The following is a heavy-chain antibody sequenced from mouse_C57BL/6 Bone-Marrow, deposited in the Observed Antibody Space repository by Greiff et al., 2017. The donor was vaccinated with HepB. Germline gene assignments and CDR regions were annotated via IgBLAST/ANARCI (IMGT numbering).Heavy chain of an antibody. CDR1: GFSFTSYG. J-gene: IGHJ4*01. CDR2: IWRGGST. D-gene: IGHD1-1*01. CDR3: ATVVATDAMDY. Sequence: VQLQQSGPGLVQPSQSLSITCTVSGFSFTSYGVHWVRQSPGKGLEWLGVIWRGGSTDYNAAFMSRLSITKDNSKSQVFFIMNSLQADDTAIYYWATVVATDAMDYWGQGTSVTVSS. V-gene: IGHV2-5*01.